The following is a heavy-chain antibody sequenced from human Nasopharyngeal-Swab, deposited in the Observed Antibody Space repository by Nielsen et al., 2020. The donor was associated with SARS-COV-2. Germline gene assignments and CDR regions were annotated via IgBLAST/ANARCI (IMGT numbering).Heavy chain of an antibody. J-gene: IGHJ5*02. Sequence: LRLSCTVSGGPISSSSYYWSWIRQPAGKGLEWIGRIYTRGSTNYNPSLKSRVTISVDTSKNQFSLRLSSLTAADTAVYYCARIELRYFDGVVSNGWFDPWGQGTLVTVSS. D-gene: IGHD3-9*01. CDR1: GGPISSSSYY. CDR2: IYTRGST. V-gene: IGHV4-61*02. CDR3: ARIELRYFDGVVSNGWFDP.